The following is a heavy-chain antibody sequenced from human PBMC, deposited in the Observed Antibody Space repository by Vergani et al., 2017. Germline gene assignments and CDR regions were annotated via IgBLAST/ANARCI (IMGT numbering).Heavy chain of an antibody. CDR3: AKDSYGDPDYYYYMDV. J-gene: IGHJ6*03. CDR1: GFTFSSYS. Sequence: EVQLVESGGGLVKPGGSLRLSCAASGFTFSSYSMNWVRQAPGKGLEWVSSISSSSSYIYYADSVKGRFTISRDNAKNSLYLQMNSLRAEDTALYYCAKDSYGDPDYYYYMDVWGKGTTVTVSS. D-gene: IGHD4-17*01. CDR2: ISSSSSYI. V-gene: IGHV3-21*04.